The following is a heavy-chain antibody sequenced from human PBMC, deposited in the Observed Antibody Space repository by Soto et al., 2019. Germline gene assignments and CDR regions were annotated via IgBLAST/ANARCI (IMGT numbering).Heavy chain of an antibody. V-gene: IGHV3-30*18. D-gene: IGHD1-7*01. CDR1: GFTFSSYG. Sequence: GESLKISCAASGFTFSSYGMHWVRQAPGKGLEWVAVISYDGSNKYYADSVKGRFTISRDNSKNTLYLQMNSLRAEDTAVYYCAKELELGFETSYYYYGMDVWGQGTTVTVSS. CDR2: ISYDGSNK. CDR3: AKELELGFETSYYYYGMDV. J-gene: IGHJ6*02.